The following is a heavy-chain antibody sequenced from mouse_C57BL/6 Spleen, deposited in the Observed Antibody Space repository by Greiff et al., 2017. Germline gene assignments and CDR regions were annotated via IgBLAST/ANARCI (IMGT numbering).Heavy chain of an antibody. CDR3: ASDYGSSYVGRFNY. D-gene: IGHD1-1*01. J-gene: IGHJ2*01. CDR2: IHPNSGST. Sequence: QVQLQQPGAELVKPGASVKLSCKASGYTFTSYWMHWVKQRPGQGLEWIGMIHPNSGSTNYNEKFKSKATLTVDKSSSTAYMQLSSLTSEDSAVYYCASDYGSSYVGRFNYWGQGTTLTVSS. CDR1: GYTFTSYW. V-gene: IGHV1-64*01.